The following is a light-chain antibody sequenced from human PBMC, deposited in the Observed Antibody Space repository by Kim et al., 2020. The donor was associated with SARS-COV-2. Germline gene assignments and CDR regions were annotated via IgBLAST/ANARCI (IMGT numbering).Light chain of an antibody. CDR3: QQRSNWPPYT. Sequence: LVPGEKATLPCRASRSVSSYLAWYQQKPGQAPRLLIYDASNRATGIPARFSGSGSGTDFTLTISSLEPEDFAVYYCQQRSNWPPYTFGQGTKLEI. J-gene: IGKJ2*01. CDR2: DAS. CDR1: RSVSSY. V-gene: IGKV3-11*01.